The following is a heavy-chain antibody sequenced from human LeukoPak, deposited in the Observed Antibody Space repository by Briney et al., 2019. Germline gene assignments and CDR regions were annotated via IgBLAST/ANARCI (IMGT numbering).Heavy chain of an antibody. CDR3: ARNGFDYGEMRAFDI. CDR2: ISYDGSNK. CDR1: GFTFSSYA. Sequence: GGSLRLSCAASGFTFSSYAMHWVRQAPGKGLEWVAVISYDGSNKYYADSVKGRFTISRDNSKNTLYLQMNSLRADDTAVYYCARNGFDYGEMRAFDIWGQGTMVTVSS. V-gene: IGHV3-30-3*01. D-gene: IGHD4-17*01. J-gene: IGHJ3*02.